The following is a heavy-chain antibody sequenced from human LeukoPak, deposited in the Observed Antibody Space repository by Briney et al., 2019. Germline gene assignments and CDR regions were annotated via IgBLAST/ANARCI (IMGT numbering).Heavy chain of an antibody. Sequence: GGSLRLSCAASGFTFSSYGMHWVRQAPGKGLEWVAFIRYDGSNKYYADSVKGGFTISRDNSKNTLYLQMNSLRADDTAVYFCAKDRPTVYSSSWLHFLDSWGQGTLVTVSS. CDR2: IRYDGSNK. CDR3: AKDRPTVYSSSWLHFLDS. D-gene: IGHD6-13*01. V-gene: IGHV3-30*02. J-gene: IGHJ4*02. CDR1: GFTFSSYG.